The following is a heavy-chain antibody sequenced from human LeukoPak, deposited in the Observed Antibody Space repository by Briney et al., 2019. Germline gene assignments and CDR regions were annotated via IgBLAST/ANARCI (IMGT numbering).Heavy chain of an antibody. CDR2: ISGSGGST. CDR3: AKTLYDFWSGYYGPFDY. CDR1: GFTFSSYS. Sequence: VGSLRLSCAASGFTFSSYSMNWVRQAPGQGLEWVPAISGSGGSTYYADSVKGRFTISRDNSKNTLFMQMNSMRAEVRAVYYCAKTLYDFWSGYYGPFDYWGQGTLVTVSS. J-gene: IGHJ4*02. V-gene: IGHV3-23*01. D-gene: IGHD3-3*01.